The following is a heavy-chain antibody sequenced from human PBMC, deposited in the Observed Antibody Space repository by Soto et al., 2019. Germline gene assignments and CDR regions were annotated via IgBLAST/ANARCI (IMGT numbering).Heavy chain of an antibody. CDR1: GGSISSYY. Sequence: PSETLSLTCTVSGGSISSYYWSWIRQPPGKGLEWIGYIYYSGSTNYNPSLKSRVTISVDTSKNQFSLKLSSVTAADTAVYYCACTLTVAGDAPDAFDIWGQGTMVTVAS. CDR3: ACTLTVAGDAPDAFDI. V-gene: IGHV4-59*01. D-gene: IGHD6-19*01. CDR2: IYYSGST. J-gene: IGHJ3*02.